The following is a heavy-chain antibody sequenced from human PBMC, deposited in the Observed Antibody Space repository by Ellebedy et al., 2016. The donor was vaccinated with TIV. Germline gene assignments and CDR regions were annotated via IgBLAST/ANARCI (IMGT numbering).Heavy chain of an antibody. CDR3: ARMSSIDGFDV. D-gene: IGHD6-6*01. V-gene: IGHV5-51*01. CDR1: GYTFNRSW. CDR2: IYPGDSDT. Sequence: GESLKISXKGSGYTFNRSWIAWVRQMPGRGLEWMGIIYPGDSDTRYRPSFRGQVTISVDKSTSTAYLQWRRLEASDTAMYFCARMSSIDGFDVWGQGTMVTVSS. J-gene: IGHJ3*01.